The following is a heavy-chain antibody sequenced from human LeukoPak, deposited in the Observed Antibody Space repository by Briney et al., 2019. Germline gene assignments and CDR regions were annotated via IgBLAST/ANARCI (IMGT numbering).Heavy chain of an antibody. CDR3: AKDLGSTFYYFDY. CDR1: GFTFDDYA. J-gene: IGHJ4*02. CDR2: ISWNSGSI. V-gene: IGHV3-9*01. Sequence: GGSLRLSCAASGFTFDDYAMHWVRHAPGKGLEWVSGISWNSGSIGYADSVKGRFTISRDNAKNSLYLQMNSLRAEDTALYYCAKDLGSTFYYFDYWGQGTLVTVSS. D-gene: IGHD2/OR15-2a*01.